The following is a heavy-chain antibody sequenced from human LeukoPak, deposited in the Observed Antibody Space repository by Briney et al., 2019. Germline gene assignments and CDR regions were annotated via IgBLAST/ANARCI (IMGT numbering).Heavy chain of an antibody. CDR1: GYTFTSHG. CDR3: ARNNYDFWSGGNWFDP. V-gene: IGHV1-18*01. J-gene: IGHJ5*02. D-gene: IGHD3-3*01. CDR2: ISAYNGNT. Sequence: ASVKVSCKASGYTFTSHGISWVRQAPGQGLEWMGWISAYNGNTNYAQKLQGRVTMTTDTSTSTAYMELRSLRSDDTAVYYCARNNYDFWSGGNWFDPWGQGTLVTVSS.